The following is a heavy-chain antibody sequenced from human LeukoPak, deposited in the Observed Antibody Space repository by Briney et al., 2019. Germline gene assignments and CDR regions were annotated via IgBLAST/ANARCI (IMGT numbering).Heavy chain of an antibody. CDR2: IYYSGST. V-gene: IGHV4-31*03. J-gene: IGHJ4*02. D-gene: IGHD3-10*01. CDR3: ARGRSRTYYRSGSFSATYFDY. CDR1: GGSVSSGDHY. Sequence: PSETLSLTCTVSGGSVSSGDHYWSWIRHHPGKGLEWIGYIYYSGSTYYNPSLKSRVTISVDTSKNQFSLELSSVTAADTAVYYCARGRSRTYYRSGSFSATYFDYWGQGTLVAVSS.